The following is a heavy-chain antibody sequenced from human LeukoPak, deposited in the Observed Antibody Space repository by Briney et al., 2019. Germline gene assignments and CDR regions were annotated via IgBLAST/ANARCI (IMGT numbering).Heavy chain of an antibody. CDR1: GFTFSNYG. D-gene: IGHD6-13*01. V-gene: IGHV3-30*03. CDR3: ARDWYLFDY. CDR2: ISFDGGNK. J-gene: IGHJ4*02. Sequence: GGSLRPSCAASGFTFSNYGMHWVRQAPGKGLEWVAVISFDGGNKFYADSVKGRFTVSRDNSRNTLYLQLGSVRVEDTALYYCARDWYLFDYWGQGSLVTVSS.